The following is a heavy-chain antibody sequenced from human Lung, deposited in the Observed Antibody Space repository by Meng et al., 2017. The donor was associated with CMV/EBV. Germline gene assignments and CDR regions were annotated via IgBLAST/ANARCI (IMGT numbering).Heavy chain of an antibody. CDR3: ARMAVPAARTFGWFDL. Sequence: GGSXRLXCAASGFTFSSYAMHWVRQAPGKGLEWVAVISYDGSNKYYADSVKGRFTISRDNSKNTLYLKMNSLRAEDTAVYYCARMAVPAARTFGWFDLWGQGTLVTVSS. CDR1: GFTFSSYA. CDR2: ISYDGSNK. J-gene: IGHJ5*02. V-gene: IGHV3-30*04. D-gene: IGHD2-2*01.